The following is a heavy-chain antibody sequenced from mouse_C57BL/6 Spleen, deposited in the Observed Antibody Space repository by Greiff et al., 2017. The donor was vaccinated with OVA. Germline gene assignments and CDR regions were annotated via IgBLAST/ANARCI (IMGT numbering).Heavy chain of an antibody. Sequence: VQLQQPGAELVKPGASVKLSCKASGYTFTSYWMQWVKQRPGQGLEWIGEIDPSDSYTNYNQKFKGKATLTVDTSSSTAYMQLSSLTSEDSAVYYCARHPITTVVATGDYWGQGTTLTVSS. J-gene: IGHJ2*01. CDR2: IDPSDSYT. CDR3: ARHPITTVVATGDY. CDR1: GYTFTSYW. D-gene: IGHD1-1*01. V-gene: IGHV1-50*01.